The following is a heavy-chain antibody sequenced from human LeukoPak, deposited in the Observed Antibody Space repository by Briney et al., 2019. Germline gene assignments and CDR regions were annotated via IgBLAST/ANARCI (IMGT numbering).Heavy chain of an antibody. CDR3: ASLIEYYCDSSGYYYESAFDI. Sequence: VASVKVSCKASGGTFSSYAISWVRQAPGQGLEWMGGIIPIFGTANYAQKFQGRVTITADESTSTAYMELSSLRSEDTAVYYCASLIEYYCDSSGYYYESAFDIWGQGTMVTVSS. J-gene: IGHJ3*02. D-gene: IGHD3-22*01. V-gene: IGHV1-69*13. CDR1: GGTFSSYA. CDR2: IIPIFGTA.